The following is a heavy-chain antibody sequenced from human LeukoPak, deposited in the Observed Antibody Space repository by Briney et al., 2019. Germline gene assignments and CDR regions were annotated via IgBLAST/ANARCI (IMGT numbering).Heavy chain of an antibody. J-gene: IGHJ6*03. CDR3: ARSGSSDPYYYYYYYMDV. D-gene: IGHD1-26*01. CDR1: GGSFSGYY. Sequence: SETLSLTCAVYGGSFSGYYWSWIRQPPGKGLEWIGEINHRRSTNYNPSLKSRVTTSVDTSKNQFSLKLSSVTAADTAVYYCARSGSSDPYYYYYYYMDVWGKGTTVTVSS. CDR2: INHRRST. V-gene: IGHV4-34*01.